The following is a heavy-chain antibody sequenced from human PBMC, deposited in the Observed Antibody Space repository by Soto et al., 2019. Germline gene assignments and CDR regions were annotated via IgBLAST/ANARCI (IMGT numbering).Heavy chain of an antibody. Sequence: VPLLESGGGLVQPGGSLRLSCAGSGYTHTFNTYAMSWVRQAPGKGLEWVAGISPTGGSTYYADAVKGRFTISRVNSKDTLFLLMSCLRAEDAAVYFCATVKRGIRPTFGGRFDSFARGALVTVAS. D-gene: IGHD1-20*01. CDR1: GYTHTFNTYA. V-gene: IGHV3-23*01. CDR2: ISPTGGST. J-gene: IGHJ4*02. CDR3: ATVKRGIRPTFGGRFDS.